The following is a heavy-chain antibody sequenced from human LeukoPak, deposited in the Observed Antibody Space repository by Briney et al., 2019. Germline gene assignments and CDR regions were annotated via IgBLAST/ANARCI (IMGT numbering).Heavy chain of an antibody. CDR3: ARVDCSSTSCYKPDAFDI. CDR1: GGSFSGYY. D-gene: IGHD2-2*02. Sequence: SETLSLTCAVYGGSFSGYYWSWIRQPPGKGLEWIREINHSGSTNYNPSLKSRVTISVDTSKNQFSLKLSSVTAADTAVYYCARVDCSSTSCYKPDAFDIWGQGTMVTVSS. J-gene: IGHJ3*02. CDR2: INHSGST. V-gene: IGHV4-34*01.